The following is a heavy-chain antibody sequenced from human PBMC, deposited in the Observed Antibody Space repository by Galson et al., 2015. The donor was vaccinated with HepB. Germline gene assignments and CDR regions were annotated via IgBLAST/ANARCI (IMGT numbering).Heavy chain of an antibody. Sequence: SLRLSCAASGFTFGNYWMHWVRQSPGKGLVWVSRINTDGRSTTYVDSVKGRFTIVRDNAKNTLYLQMNSLRVEDTAVYYCIRGLGRFDYWGQGNLVTVSS. J-gene: IGHJ4*02. CDR3: IRGLGRFDY. CDR1: GFTFGNYW. D-gene: IGHD3-16*01. CDR2: INTDGRST. V-gene: IGHV3-74*03.